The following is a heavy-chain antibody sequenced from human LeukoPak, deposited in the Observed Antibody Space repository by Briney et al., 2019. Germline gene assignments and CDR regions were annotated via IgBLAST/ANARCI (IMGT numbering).Heavy chain of an antibody. D-gene: IGHD6-19*01. Sequence: ASVKVSCKASGYTFTSYYMHWVRQAPGQGLEWMGIINPSGGSTSYDQKFQGRVTMTRDTSTSTVYMELSSLRSEDTAVYSCAIEKAVANSFDYWGQGTLVTVSS. CDR3: AIEKAVANSFDY. V-gene: IGHV1-46*01. CDR2: INPSGGST. J-gene: IGHJ4*02. CDR1: GYTFTSYY.